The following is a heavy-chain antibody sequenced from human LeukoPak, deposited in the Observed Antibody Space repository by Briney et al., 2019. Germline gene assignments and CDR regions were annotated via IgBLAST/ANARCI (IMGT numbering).Heavy chain of an antibody. CDR2: ISAYNGNT. J-gene: IGHJ3*02. CDR3: ARAQYQLLPGYPFDI. Sequence: ASVKVSCKASGYSFTSYGINWERQAPGQGLEWMGWISAYNGNTNYAQDFQGRVTMTTDTSTSTAYMELRSLRSDDTAVYYCARAQYQLLPGYPFDIWGQGTMVTVSS. V-gene: IGHV1-18*01. D-gene: IGHD2-2*01. CDR1: GYSFTSYG.